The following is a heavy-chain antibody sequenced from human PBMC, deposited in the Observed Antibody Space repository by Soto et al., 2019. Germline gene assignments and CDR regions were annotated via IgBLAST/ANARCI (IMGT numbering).Heavy chain of an antibody. V-gene: IGHV4-39*07. Sequence: PSETLSLTCPVSGGSISSSSYYWGWIRQPPGKGLEWIGSIYYSGSTNYNPSLKSRVTISVDTSKNQFSLKLSSVTAADTAVYYCARGLGAAAGIPGVGMDVWGQGTTVTVSS. CDR1: GGSISSSSYY. CDR3: ARGLGAAAGIPGVGMDV. J-gene: IGHJ6*02. D-gene: IGHD6-13*01. CDR2: IYYSGST.